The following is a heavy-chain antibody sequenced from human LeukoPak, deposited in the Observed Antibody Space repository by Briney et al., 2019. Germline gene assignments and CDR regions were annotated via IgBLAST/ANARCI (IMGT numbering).Heavy chain of an antibody. CDR2: MNPNSGNT. V-gene: IGHV1-8*03. CDR1: GYTFTSYD. Sequence: ASVKVSCKASGYTFTSYDINWVRQATGQGLEWMGWMNPNSGNTGYAQKFQGRVTITRNTSISTAYMELSSLRSEDTAVYYCARGSDYGSGSYLYHYYYYYYMDVWGKGTTVTVSS. J-gene: IGHJ6*03. CDR3: ARGSDYGSGSYLYHYYYYYYMDV. D-gene: IGHD3-10*01.